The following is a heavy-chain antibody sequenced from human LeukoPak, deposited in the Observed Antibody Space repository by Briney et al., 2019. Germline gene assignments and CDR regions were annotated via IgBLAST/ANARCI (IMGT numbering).Heavy chain of an antibody. CDR2: ISDSGCST. CDR3: AKGLQGYSSSWFDP. J-gene: IGHJ5*02. Sequence: AGSLRLSCPASGLTFSSYAMSWVRQAPGKGLERVSGISDSGCSTYYADSVKGRFTLPIDNSKNTLYLQMNSLRAEDTAVYYCAKGLQGYSSSWFDPWGQGTLVTVSS. V-gene: IGHV3-23*01. D-gene: IGHD4-11*01. CDR1: GLTFSSYA.